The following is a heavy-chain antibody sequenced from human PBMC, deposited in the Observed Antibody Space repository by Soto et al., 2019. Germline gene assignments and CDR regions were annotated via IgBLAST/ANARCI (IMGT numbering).Heavy chain of an antibody. Sequence: RGESLKISCKGSGYSFTSYWISWVRQMPGKGLEWMGRIDPSDSYTNYSPSFQGHVTISADKSISTAYLQWSSLKASDTAMYYCARQVTMVRGTPTDYYYYYGMDVWGQGTTVTVSS. CDR3: ARQVTMVRGTPTDYYYYYGMDV. D-gene: IGHD3-10*01. CDR1: GYSFTSYW. J-gene: IGHJ6*02. V-gene: IGHV5-10-1*01. CDR2: IDPSDSYT.